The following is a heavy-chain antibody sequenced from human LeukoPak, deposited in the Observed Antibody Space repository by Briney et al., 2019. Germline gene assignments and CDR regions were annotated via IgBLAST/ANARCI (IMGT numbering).Heavy chain of an antibody. J-gene: IGHJ5*02. CDR1: GFNFSSYG. CDR3: ASHYDSGPDL. CDR2: ISYDGSNK. Sequence: GRSLRLSCAASGFNFSSYGMHWVRQAPGKGLEWVAVISYDGSNKYYADSVKGRFTISRDNSKNTLYLQMNSLRAEDTAVYYCASHYDSGPDLWGKGTLVIVSS. D-gene: IGHD3-10*01. V-gene: IGHV3-30*03.